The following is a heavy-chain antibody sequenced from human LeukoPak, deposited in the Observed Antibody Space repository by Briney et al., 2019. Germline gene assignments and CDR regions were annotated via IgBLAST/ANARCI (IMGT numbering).Heavy chain of an antibody. D-gene: IGHD3-22*01. Sequence: PGGSLRLSCAASGFTFSSYAMHWVRQAPGKGLEWVAVISYDGSNKYYADSVKGRFTISRDNSKNTLYLQMNSLRAEDTAVYYCARYDSTRGLDIWGQGTMVTVSS. CDR1: GFTFSSYA. J-gene: IGHJ3*02. V-gene: IGHV3-30*14. CDR2: ISYDGSNK. CDR3: ARYDSTRGLDI.